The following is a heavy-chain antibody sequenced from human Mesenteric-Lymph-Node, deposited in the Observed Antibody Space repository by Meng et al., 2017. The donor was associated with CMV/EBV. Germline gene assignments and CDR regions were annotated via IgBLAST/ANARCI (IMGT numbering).Heavy chain of an antibody. CDR1: GFTFSSYA. V-gene: IGHV3-30-3*01. J-gene: IGHJ6*02. CDR2: ISYDGSNK. Sequence: GGSLRLSCAVSGFTFSSYAMHWVRQAPGKGLEWVAVISYDGSNKYYADSVKGRFTISRDNSKNTLYLQMNSLRAEDTAVYYCARAVTNHYYYYGMDVWGQGTTVTVSS. D-gene: IGHD4-11*01. CDR3: ARAVTNHYYYYGMDV.